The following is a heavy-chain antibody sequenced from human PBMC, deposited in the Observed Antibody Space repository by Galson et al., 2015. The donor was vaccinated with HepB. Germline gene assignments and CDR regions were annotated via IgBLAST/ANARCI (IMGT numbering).Heavy chain of an antibody. D-gene: IGHD3-22*01. V-gene: IGHV1-18*01. CDR3: ARGRYDTSPPDS. CDR1: GYTFNSYG. J-gene: IGHJ5*01. Sequence: SVKVSCKASGYTFNSYGMSWVRQAPGQGLEWMGWISAYNGNTNYAQKFQDRLTMTTDTSTSTAYMELRSLRSDDTAVYYCARGRYDTSPPDSWGQGTLATVSS. CDR2: ISAYNGNT.